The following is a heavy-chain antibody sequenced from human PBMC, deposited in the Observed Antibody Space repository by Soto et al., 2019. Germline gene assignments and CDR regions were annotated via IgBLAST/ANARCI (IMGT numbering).Heavy chain of an antibody. J-gene: IGHJ4*02. CDR3: ARQGYCSNTACYTVDY. Sequence: GGSLKISCRGSGYSFTSYWIGWVRQMPGKGLEWMGIIYPGDSNTRYSPSFQGQVTISADKSISSAYLQWSSLKASDTAMCYCARQGYCSNTACYTVDYWGQGTLVTVSS. CDR2: IYPGDSNT. D-gene: IGHD2-2*02. CDR1: GYSFTSYW. V-gene: IGHV5-51*01.